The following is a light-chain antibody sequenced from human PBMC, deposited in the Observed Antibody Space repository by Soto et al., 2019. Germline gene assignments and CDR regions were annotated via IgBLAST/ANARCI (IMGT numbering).Light chain of an antibody. V-gene: IGKV3-20*01. CDR3: QQYSSSLLT. CDR2: GAS. CDR1: QSVSSSY. J-gene: IGKJ4*01. Sequence: EIVLTQSPGTLSLSPGERATLSCRASQSVSSSYLAWYQQKPGQAPRLLIYGASSRATGIPERFSGSGSGTDFPLTISRLEPEYFAVYYWQQYSSSLLTFGGGTKVEIK.